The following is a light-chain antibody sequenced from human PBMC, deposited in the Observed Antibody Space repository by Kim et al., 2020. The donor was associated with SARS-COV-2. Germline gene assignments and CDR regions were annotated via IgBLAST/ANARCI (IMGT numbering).Light chain of an antibody. CDR3: QQYSSSPCT. CDR1: QSVSSSY. J-gene: IGKJ2*02. Sequence: EIVMTQSPATLSLSPGERATLSCWASQSVSSSYLAWYQQKPGLAPRLLIYDASSRAADIPARFSGSGSGTDFTLTISRLEPEDFAVYYCQQYSSSPCTFGQGTKLEI. V-gene: IGKV3D-20*01. CDR2: DAS.